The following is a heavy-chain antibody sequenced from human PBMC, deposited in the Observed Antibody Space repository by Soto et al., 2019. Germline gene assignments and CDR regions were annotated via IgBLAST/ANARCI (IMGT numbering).Heavy chain of an antibody. CDR1: GVTFTNHG. CDR3: ASGEGQNGHDTRFDY. D-gene: IGHD5-12*01. Sequence: QMQLVESGGGVVQPGMSLRLSCAVSGVTFTNHGIHWVRQAPGKGLERVADISYNGIDKWYADSVKGRFTNSRDNLGDTAYVQKNGLRLEDTAVYYCASGEGQNGHDTRFDYWGQGTLVTVSS. V-gene: IGHV3-30*03. CDR2: ISYNGIDK. J-gene: IGHJ4*02.